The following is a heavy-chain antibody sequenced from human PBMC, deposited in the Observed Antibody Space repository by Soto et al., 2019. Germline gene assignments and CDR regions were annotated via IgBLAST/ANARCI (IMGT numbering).Heavy chain of an antibody. J-gene: IGHJ3*02. CDR3: AKDKKTTVILDALDI. V-gene: IGHV3-30*18. D-gene: IGHD4-17*01. CDR1: GFTFSTYG. CDR2: ISYDGSNK. Sequence: QVQLVESGGGVVQPGRSPRLSCAASGFTFSTYGMHWVRQAPGKGLEWVAVISYDGSNKYYADSVKGRFTISRDNSKNTLYLQMISLRAEDTAVYYCAKDKKTTVILDALDIWGQGTMVTVSS.